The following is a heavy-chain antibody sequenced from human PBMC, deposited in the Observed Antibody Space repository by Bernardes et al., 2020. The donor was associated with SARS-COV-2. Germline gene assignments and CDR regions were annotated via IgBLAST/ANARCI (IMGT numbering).Heavy chain of an antibody. D-gene: IGHD1-1*01. CDR1: GYTFTCYY. V-gene: IGHV1-2*02. CDR3: ARVLNWNDLEFDP. Sequence: ASVKVSCKASGYTFTCYYMHWVRQAPGQGLEWMGWINPNSGGTNYAQKFQGRVTMTRDTSISTAYMELSRLRSDDTAVYYCARVLNWNDLEFDPWGQGTLVTVSS. CDR2: INPNSGGT. J-gene: IGHJ5*02.